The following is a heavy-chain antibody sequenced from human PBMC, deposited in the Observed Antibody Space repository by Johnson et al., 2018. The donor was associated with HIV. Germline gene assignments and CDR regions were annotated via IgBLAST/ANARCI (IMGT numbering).Heavy chain of an antibody. J-gene: IGHJ3*02. CDR2: ITGSAATT. CDR3: AKDAPQEKAFDI. Sequence: VQLVESGGGVVQPGRSLRLSRAASGFTFSSYPMHWVRQAPGQGLEWVSTITGSAATTYYADSVKGRFTISRDNSKNTLYLQMNSLRAEDTAVYYCAKDAPQEKAFDIWGRGTMVTVSS. D-gene: IGHD5-24*01. V-gene: IGHV3-23*04. CDR1: GFTFSSYP.